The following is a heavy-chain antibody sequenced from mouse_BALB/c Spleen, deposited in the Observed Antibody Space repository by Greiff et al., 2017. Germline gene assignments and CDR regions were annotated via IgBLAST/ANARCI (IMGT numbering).Heavy chain of an antibody. J-gene: IGHJ4*01. CDR1: GFTFNTYA. V-gene: IGHV10-1*02. CDR3: ARQGGSHAMDY. D-gene: IGHD1-1*01. Sequence: EVNVVESGGGLVQPKGSLKLSCAASGFTFNTYAMNWVRQAPGKGLEWVARIRSKSNNYATYYADSVKDRFTISRDDSQSMLYLQMNNLKTEDTAMYYCARQGGSHAMDYWGQGTSVTVSS. CDR2: IRSKSNNYAT.